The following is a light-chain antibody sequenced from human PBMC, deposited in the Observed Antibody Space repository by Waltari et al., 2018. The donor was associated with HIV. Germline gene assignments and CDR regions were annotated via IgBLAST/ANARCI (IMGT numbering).Light chain of an antibody. Sequence: QSVLTQPPSVSGAPGQRVTISCTGSSSNIGAGHDVHWYQQVPGTAPKLLIFGNSNRPSGVPDRFSGSKSATSASLAITGLQAEDEADYYCQSYDSSLTVVIFGGGTKLTVL. CDR1: SSNIGAGHD. CDR2: GNS. V-gene: IGLV1-40*01. CDR3: QSYDSSLTVVI. J-gene: IGLJ2*01.